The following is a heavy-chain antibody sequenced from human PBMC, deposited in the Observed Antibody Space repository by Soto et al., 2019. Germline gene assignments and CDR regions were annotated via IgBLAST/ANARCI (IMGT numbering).Heavy chain of an antibody. CDR1: GFTVSSNY. J-gene: IGHJ4*02. V-gene: IGHV3-66*01. Sequence: ESGGGLVQPGGSLRLSCAASGFTVSSNYMSWVRQAPGKGLEWVSVIYSGGSTYYADSVKGRFTISRDNSKNTLYLQMNSLRAEDTAVYYCASGSRYCSGGSCPWYWGQGTLVTVSS. CDR3: ASGSRYCSGGSCPWY. D-gene: IGHD2-15*01. CDR2: IYSGGST.